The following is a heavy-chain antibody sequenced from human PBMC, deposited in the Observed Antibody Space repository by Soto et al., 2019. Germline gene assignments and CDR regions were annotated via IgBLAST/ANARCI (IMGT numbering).Heavy chain of an antibody. V-gene: IGHV1-18*01. Sequence: ASVKVSCKASGYTFTSYGISWVRQAPGQGLEWMGWTSAYNGNTNHAQKLQGRVTMTTDTSTSTAYMELRSLRSDDTAVYYCASDAAVGLFDYWGQGTLVTVSS. D-gene: IGHD1-26*01. J-gene: IGHJ4*02. CDR2: TSAYNGNT. CDR3: ASDAAVGLFDY. CDR1: GYTFTSYG.